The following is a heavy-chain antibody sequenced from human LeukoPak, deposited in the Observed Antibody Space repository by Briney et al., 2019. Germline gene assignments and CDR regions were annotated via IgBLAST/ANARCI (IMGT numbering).Heavy chain of an antibody. V-gene: IGHV1-69*06. Sequence: SVKVSCKASGYTFTSYAISWVRQAPGQGLEWMGGIIPIFGTANYAQKFQGRVTITADKSTSTAYMELSSLRSEDTAVYYCATTRGYSGYDSHYYYYYYMDVWGKGTTVTVSS. D-gene: IGHD5-12*01. CDR3: ATTRGYSGYDSHYYYYYYMDV. CDR2: IIPIFGTA. CDR1: GYTFTSYA. J-gene: IGHJ6*03.